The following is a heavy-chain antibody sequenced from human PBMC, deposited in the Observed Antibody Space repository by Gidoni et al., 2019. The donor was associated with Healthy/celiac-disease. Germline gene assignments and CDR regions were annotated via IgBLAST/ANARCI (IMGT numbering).Heavy chain of an antibody. CDR1: GYTFTSYD. CDR3: ARSRSWRRPGGFDP. D-gene: IGHD6-13*01. CDR2: MNPNSGNT. J-gene: IGHJ5*02. Sequence: QVQLVQSGAEVKKPGASVKVSCKPSGYTFTSYDINWVRQATGQGLEWMGWMNPNSGNTGYAQKFQGRVTMTRNTSISTAYMELSSLRSEDTAVYYCARSRSWRRPGGFDPWGQGTLVTVSS. V-gene: IGHV1-8*01.